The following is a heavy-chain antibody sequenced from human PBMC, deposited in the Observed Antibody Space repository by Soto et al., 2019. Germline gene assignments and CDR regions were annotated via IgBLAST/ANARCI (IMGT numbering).Heavy chain of an antibody. CDR3: AIFFIAVAGPNYYGKDV. CDR1: GYTFTSYD. CDR2: MNPNRGNT. D-gene: IGHD6-19*01. J-gene: IGHJ6*02. V-gene: IGHV1-8*01. Sequence: ASVKVSCKASGYTFTSYDINWVRQAAGQGLEWMGWMNPNRGNTGYAQKFQGRVTMTRNTSISTAYMELSSLRSEDTAVYYCAIFFIAVAGPNYYGKDVWGRGTTVTVSS.